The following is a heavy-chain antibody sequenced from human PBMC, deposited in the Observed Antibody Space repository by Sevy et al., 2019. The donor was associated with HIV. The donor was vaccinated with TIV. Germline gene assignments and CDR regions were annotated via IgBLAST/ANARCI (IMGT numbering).Heavy chain of an antibody. CDR1: GYTFTSFG. CDR3: ARDTRVGATFGISYYYYGMDV. D-gene: IGHD1-26*01. J-gene: IGHJ6*02. CDR2: ISAYNGNT. V-gene: IGHV1-18*01. Sequence: ASVKVSCKASGYTFTSFGISWVRQAPGQGLEWMGWISAYNGNTNYAQKFQGRVTMTTDISSTSTAYMELRSLRSDDTAVYYCARDTRVGATFGISYYYYGMDVWGPGTTVTVSS.